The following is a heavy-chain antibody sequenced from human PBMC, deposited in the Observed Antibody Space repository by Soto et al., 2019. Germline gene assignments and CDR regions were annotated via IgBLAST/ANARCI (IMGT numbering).Heavy chain of an antibody. J-gene: IGHJ6*02. V-gene: IGHV3-21*01. D-gene: IGHD6-6*01. CDR2: ISSSSFSI. Sequence: ASVKVSCAASGFTFSSYSMNWVRQAPGKGLEWVSSISSSSFSINYADSVKGRFSISRDNAQNPLHLQMNNLRAEDTAVYYCARNESSNIYGMDVWGQGTTVTVSS. CDR1: GFTFSSYS. CDR3: ARNESSNIYGMDV.